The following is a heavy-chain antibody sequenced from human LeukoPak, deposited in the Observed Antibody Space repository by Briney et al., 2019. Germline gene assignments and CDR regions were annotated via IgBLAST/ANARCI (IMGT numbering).Heavy chain of an antibody. Sequence: GGSLRLSCAASGFTFSTYAMSWVRQAPGKGLEWVSAISGGSGTTHYADSVKGRFTISRDNSKNTLYLQMDSLRAEDTAVYYCAKEFYFATAVWGQGTTVTVSS. V-gene: IGHV3-23*01. CDR2: ISGGSGTT. CDR3: AKEFYFATAV. CDR1: GFTFSTYA. J-gene: IGHJ6*02. D-gene: IGHD2-15*01.